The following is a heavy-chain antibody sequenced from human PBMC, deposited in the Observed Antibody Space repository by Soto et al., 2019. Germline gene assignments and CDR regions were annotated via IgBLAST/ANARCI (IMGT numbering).Heavy chain of an antibody. Sequence: QVQLVQSGAEVKKPGASVKVSCKASGYTFTSYYIHWVRQAPGQGLEWMGIINPSGGSTSYAQKCQGRVTMTRDTSTSTVYMELSSLRSEDTAVYYCARGSVAGRRFDYWGQGTLVTVSS. CDR3: ARGSVAGRRFDY. CDR2: INPSGGST. CDR1: GYTFTSYY. V-gene: IGHV1-46*01. D-gene: IGHD6-19*01. J-gene: IGHJ4*02.